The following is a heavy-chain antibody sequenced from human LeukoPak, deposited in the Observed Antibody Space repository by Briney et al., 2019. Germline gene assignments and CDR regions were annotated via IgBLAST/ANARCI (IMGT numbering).Heavy chain of an antibody. Sequence: ASVKVSCKASGYTFTGYYMHLVRQAPGQGLEWMGWINPNSGGTNYAQKFQGRVTMTRDTSISTAYMELSRLRSDDTAVYYCARDRYYGSGSYYNAPIDYWGQGTLVTVSS. J-gene: IGHJ4*02. V-gene: IGHV1-2*02. CDR1: GYTFTGYY. CDR3: ARDRYYGSGSYYNAPIDY. D-gene: IGHD3-10*01. CDR2: INPNSGGT.